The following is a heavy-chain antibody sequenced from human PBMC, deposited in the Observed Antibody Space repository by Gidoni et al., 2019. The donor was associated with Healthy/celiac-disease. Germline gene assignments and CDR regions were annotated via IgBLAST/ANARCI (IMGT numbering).Heavy chain of an antibody. V-gene: IGHV3-9*01. D-gene: IGHD1-20*01. CDR2: ISWNSGSI. CDR3: AKDIAEYNWNYYYYGMDV. J-gene: IGHJ6*02. Sequence: EVQLVESGGGLVQPGRSLRLSCAASGFTFDDYAMHWVRQAPGKGLEWVSGISWNSGSIGYADSVKGRFTISRDNAKNSLYLQMNSLRAEDTALYYCAKDIAEYNWNYYYYGMDVWGQGTTVTVSS. CDR1: GFTFDDYA.